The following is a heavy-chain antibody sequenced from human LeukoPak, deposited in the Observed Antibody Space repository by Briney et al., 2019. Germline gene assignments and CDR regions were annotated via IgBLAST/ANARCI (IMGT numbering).Heavy chain of an antibody. D-gene: IGHD6-6*01. Sequence: GGSLRLPCSVSGFTFISYSMTWVRQAPGKGLEWLSSISGNGDNTYYADSVKGRFTISRDNSKDTLYLQMNSLRAEDTAVYFCVSLGYSSSSVRYWGQGTLVTVSS. CDR2: ISGNGDNT. CDR3: VSLGYSSSSVRY. CDR1: GFTFISYS. J-gene: IGHJ4*02. V-gene: IGHV3-23*01.